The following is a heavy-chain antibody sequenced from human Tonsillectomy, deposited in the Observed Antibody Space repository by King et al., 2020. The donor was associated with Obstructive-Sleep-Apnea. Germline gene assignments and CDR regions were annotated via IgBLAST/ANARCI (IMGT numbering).Heavy chain of an antibody. J-gene: IGHJ6*02. CDR2: IYTSGST. CDR3: AREESAYYGAGPMDV. CDR1: GGSMSSFY. Sequence: QVQLQESGPGLVKPSETLSLTCSVSGGSMSSFYWSWIRQAAGKGLEWIGRIYTSGSTNYNPSLKSRVTLSVDTSNNQISLKLSSVTAADTAVYYCAREESAYYGAGPMDVWGQGTTVTVSS. V-gene: IGHV4-4*07. D-gene: IGHD3-10*01.